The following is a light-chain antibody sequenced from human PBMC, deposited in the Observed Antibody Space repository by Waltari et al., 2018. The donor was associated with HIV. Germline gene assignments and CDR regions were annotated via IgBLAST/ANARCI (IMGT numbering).Light chain of an antibody. V-gene: IGKV1-5*03. CDR1: QSISSW. CDR2: RAS. CDR3: QQYNSYST. J-gene: IGKJ1*01. Sequence: DIQMTQSPSTLSASVGDRVTITCRASQSISSWLAWYQQKPGKAPKLLIYRASSLETGVPSRFSGSGSGKEFTLTISSLQPDDFATYYCQQYNSYSTFGQGTKVEI.